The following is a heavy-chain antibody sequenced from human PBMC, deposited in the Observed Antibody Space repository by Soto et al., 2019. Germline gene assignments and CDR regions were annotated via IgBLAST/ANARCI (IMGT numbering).Heavy chain of an antibody. CDR1: GDSINSRGYY. V-gene: IGHV4-39*01. Sequence: SETLSLTCTVSGDSINSRGYYWGWIRQPPGKGLEWIGSIYVSGSPHYNPSLNSRVTISVDTSTNQFSLKLSSVTAADTAVYYCARGSYYYDSSGHYHYWG. CDR3: ARGSYYYDSSGHYHY. D-gene: IGHD3-22*01. J-gene: IGHJ4*01. CDR2: IYVSGSP.